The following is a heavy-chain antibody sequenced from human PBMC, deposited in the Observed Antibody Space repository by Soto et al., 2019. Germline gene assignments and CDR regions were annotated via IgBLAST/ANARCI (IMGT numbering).Heavy chain of an antibody. CDR3: AVAYCSGGSCYSAWFVP. D-gene: IGHD2-15*01. CDR2: VIPILGIA. CDR1: GGTFSSYT. J-gene: IGHJ5*02. Sequence: QVQLVQSGAEVKKPGSSVKVSCKASGGTFSSYTISWVRQAPGQGLEWMGSVIPILGIANYAQKFQGRVTITADKYTSTAYTERICVRSEGTAVYYGAVAYCSGGSCYSAWFVPWGQGTLVIVSS. V-gene: IGHV1-69*02.